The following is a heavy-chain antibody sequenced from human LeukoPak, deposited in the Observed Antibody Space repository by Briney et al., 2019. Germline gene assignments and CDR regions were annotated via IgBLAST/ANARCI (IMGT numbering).Heavy chain of an antibody. J-gene: IGHJ4*02. V-gene: IGHV3-23*01. CDR1: GFTFSSYT. CDR3: AKAQIAAGGTGYFDY. D-gene: IGHD6-13*01. CDR2: ISRSGGGT. Sequence: GGSLRLSCAASGFTFSSYTMNWVRQAPGKGLEWVSAISRSGGGTYYADSVKGRFTISRDNSKNTLYLQMNSLRAEDTAVYYCAKAQIAAGGTGYFDYWGQGTLVTVSS.